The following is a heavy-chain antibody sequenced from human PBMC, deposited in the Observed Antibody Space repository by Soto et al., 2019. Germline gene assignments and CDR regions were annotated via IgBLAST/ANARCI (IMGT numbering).Heavy chain of an antibody. J-gene: IGHJ4*02. CDR3: ARGVILAAGTHFDY. V-gene: IGHV4-4*02. Sequence: PSETLSLTCAVSSGSISSSNWWSWVRQPPGKGLEWIGEIYHSGSTNYNPSLKSRVTISVDKSKNQFSLKLSSVTAADTAVYYCARGVILAAGTHFDYWGQGTLVTVSS. D-gene: IGHD6-13*01. CDR2: IYHSGST. CDR1: SGSISSSNW.